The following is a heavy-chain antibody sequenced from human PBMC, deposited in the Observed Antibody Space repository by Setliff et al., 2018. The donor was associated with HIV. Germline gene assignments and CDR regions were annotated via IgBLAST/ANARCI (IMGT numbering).Heavy chain of an antibody. CDR2: VNHSGST. J-gene: IGHJ4*02. CDR3: ARGTGVGAAPYFDF. D-gene: IGHD1-26*01. CDR1: GGSISNYY. Sequence: SETLSLTCIVSGGSISNYYWSWIRQPPGKGLEWIGEVNHSGSTSYNPSLESRVSISVDTSKNQFSLKLTSVTAADTAVYYCARGTGVGAAPYFDFWGQGTLVTVSS. V-gene: IGHV4-34*01.